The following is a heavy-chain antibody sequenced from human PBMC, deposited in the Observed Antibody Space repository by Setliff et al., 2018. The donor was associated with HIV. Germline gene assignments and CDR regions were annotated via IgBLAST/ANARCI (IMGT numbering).Heavy chain of an antibody. Sequence: GASVKVSCKASGYTFTSYGITWVRQAPGQGLEWLGWISTYNGNTNYAQKFQGRVTMTTDTSTSTAYMDLRSLRSDDTAVYYCARGGVAVGDMTPSDYWGQGTLVTVS. CDR1: GYTFTSYG. V-gene: IGHV1-18*01. CDR2: ISTYNGNT. J-gene: IGHJ4*02. CDR3: ARGGVAVGDMTPSDY. D-gene: IGHD6-19*01.